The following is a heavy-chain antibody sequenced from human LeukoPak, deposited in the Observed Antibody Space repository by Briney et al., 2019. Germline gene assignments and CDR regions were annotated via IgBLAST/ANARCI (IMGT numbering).Heavy chain of an antibody. CDR3: ARDRWVYSGSWGADY. Sequence: GGSLRLSCAASGFTFDDYAMHWVRQAPGKGLEWVSGISWNSGSIGYADSVKGRFTISRDNAKNSLYLQMNSLRAEDTAVYYCARDRWVYSGSWGADYWGQGTLVTVSS. CDR2: ISWNSGSI. J-gene: IGHJ4*02. CDR1: GFTFDDYA. V-gene: IGHV3-9*01. D-gene: IGHD1-26*01.